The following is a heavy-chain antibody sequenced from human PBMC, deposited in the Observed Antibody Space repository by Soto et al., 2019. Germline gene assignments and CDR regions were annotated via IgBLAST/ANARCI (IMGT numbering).Heavy chain of an antibody. Sequence: GGSLSLSCAASGFTFSSYAMSWVRQAPGKGLEWVSAISGSGGSTYYADSVKGRFTISRDNSKNTLYLQMNSLRAEDTAVYYCAKLIVVVIIGSIDYWGQGTLVTVSS. CDR3: AKLIVVVIIGSIDY. D-gene: IGHD3-22*01. CDR2: ISGSGGST. V-gene: IGHV3-23*01. CDR1: GFTFSSYA. J-gene: IGHJ4*02.